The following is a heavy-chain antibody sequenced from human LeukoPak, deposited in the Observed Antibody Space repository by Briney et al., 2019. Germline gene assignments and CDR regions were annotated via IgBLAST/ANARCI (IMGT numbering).Heavy chain of an antibody. V-gene: IGHV1-2*02. CDR3: ARRTRGDWNLDY. J-gene: IGHJ4*02. D-gene: IGHD1-1*01. CDR2: INPNSGGT. CDR1: GYTFTGYY. Sequence: ASVKVSCKASGYTFTGYYMHWVRQAPGQGLEWMGWINPNSGGTNYAQKFQGRVTTTRDTSISTAYMELSRLRSDDTAVYYCARRTRGDWNLDYWGQGTLVTVSS.